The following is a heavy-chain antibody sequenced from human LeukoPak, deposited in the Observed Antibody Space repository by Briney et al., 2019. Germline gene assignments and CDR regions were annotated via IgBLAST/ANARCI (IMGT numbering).Heavy chain of an antibody. D-gene: IGHD4-17*01. V-gene: IGHV4-61*01. CDR2: IYFSGST. Sequence: PSETLSLTCTVSGGSVSSGSYYWSWIRQPPGTGLEWIGYIYFSGSTNYNPSLKSRVTISVDTSKNQFSLKLTSVTAADTAVYYCGRYRAGPYGVDIWGQGTMVTVSS. J-gene: IGHJ3*02. CDR1: GGSVSSGSYY. CDR3: GRYRAGPYGVDI.